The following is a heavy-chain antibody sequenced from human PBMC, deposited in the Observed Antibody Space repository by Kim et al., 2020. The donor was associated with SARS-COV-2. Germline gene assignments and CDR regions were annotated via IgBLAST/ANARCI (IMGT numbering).Heavy chain of an antibody. CDR2: ISYDGINK. Sequence: GGSLRLSCAASGFTFSSYAMHWVRQAPGKGLEWVAVISYDGINKYYAASVKGRFTISRDNSKNTLYLQMTSLRAEDTAVYYCARDQDGYYYDSSGPDDA. CDR3: ARDQDGYYYDSSGPDDA. CDR1: GFTFSSYA. D-gene: IGHD3-22*01. J-gene: IGHJ3*01. V-gene: IGHV3-30*04.